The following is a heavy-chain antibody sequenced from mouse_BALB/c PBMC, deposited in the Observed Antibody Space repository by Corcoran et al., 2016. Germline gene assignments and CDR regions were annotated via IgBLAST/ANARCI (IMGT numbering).Heavy chain of an antibody. CDR3: ATGAWFAY. Sequence: QIQLVQSGPELKKPGETVKISCKASGYTFTNYGMNWVKQAPGKGLKWMGWINTYTGEPTYADDFKGRFACSLETSASTAYLQINNLKNEDTATYFCATGAWFAYWGQGTLVTVSA. D-gene: IGHD4-1*01. CDR1: GYTFTNYG. V-gene: IGHV9-3-1*01. CDR2: INTYTGEP. J-gene: IGHJ3*01.